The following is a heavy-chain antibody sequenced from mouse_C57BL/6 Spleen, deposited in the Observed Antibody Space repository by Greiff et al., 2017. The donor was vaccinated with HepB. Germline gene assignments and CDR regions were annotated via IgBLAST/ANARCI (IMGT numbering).Heavy chain of an antibody. CDR1: GFTFSDYY. CDR3: ARVWLYAMDY. J-gene: IGHJ4*01. V-gene: IGHV5-16*01. Sequence: EVKLMESEGGLVQPGSSMKLSCTASGFTFSDYYMAWVRQVPEKGLEWVANINYDGSSTYYLDSLKSRFIISRDNAKNILYLQMSSLKSEDTATYYCARVWLYAMDYWGQGTSVTVSS. D-gene: IGHD1-1*02. CDR2: INYDGSST.